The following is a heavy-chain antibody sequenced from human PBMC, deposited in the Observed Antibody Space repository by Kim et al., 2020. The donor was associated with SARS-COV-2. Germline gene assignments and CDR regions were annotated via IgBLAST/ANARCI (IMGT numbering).Heavy chain of an antibody. V-gene: IGHV4-34*01. J-gene: IGHJ4*02. D-gene: IGHD2-2*01. CDR2: INHSGST. CDR3: ARCLSWMPRCYFDY. CDR1: GGSFSGYY. Sequence: SETLSLTCAVYGGSFSGYYWSWIRQPPGKGLEWIGEINHSGSTNYNPSLKSRVTISVDTSKNQFSLKLSSVTAADTAVYYCARCLSWMPRCYFDYWGQGTLVTVSS.